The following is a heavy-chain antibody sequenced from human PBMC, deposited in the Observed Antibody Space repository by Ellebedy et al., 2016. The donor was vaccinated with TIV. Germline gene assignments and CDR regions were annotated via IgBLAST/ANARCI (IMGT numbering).Heavy chain of an antibody. CDR1: GFTFSSHW. V-gene: IGHV3-7*01. CDR2: INEDGSDR. Sequence: GESLKISCAASGFTFSSHWMNWVRQAPGKGLEWVANINEDGSDRYYVDSVKGRFTISRDNSKSTLYLQMNSLRAEDTAVYYCARDIKGGYSSGWWAIDYWGQGTLVTVSS. D-gene: IGHD6-19*01. J-gene: IGHJ4*02. CDR3: ARDIKGGYSSGWWAIDY.